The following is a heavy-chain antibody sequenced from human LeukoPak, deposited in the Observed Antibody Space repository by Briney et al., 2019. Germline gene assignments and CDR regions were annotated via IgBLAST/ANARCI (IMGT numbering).Heavy chain of an antibody. CDR1: GGSFSGYY. J-gene: IGHJ4*02. CDR3: ARAYVDTAMVPTDHFDY. CDR2: INHSGST. Sequence: NASETLSLTCAVYGGSFSGYYWSWIRQPPGKGLEWIGEINHSGSTNYNPSLKSRVTISVDTSKNQFSLKLSSVTAADTAVYYCARAYVDTAMVPTDHFDYWGQGTLVTVSS. D-gene: IGHD5-18*01. V-gene: IGHV4-34*01.